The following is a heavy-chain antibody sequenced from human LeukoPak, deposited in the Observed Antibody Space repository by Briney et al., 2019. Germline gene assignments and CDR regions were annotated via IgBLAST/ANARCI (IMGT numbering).Heavy chain of an antibody. Sequence: SDTLSLTCTVSLGGPISNYYLSWLRHSAVTGLEWIGRIYTDGSTNYNPSLTGRVTMSVDTSNNQFSLKLRSVTAADTAVYYCARGTVAGHPYFDYWGQGTLVTVSS. CDR3: ARGTVAGHPYFDY. D-gene: IGHD6-19*01. V-gene: IGHV4-4*07. CDR2: IYTDGST. J-gene: IGHJ4*02. CDR1: LGGPISNYY.